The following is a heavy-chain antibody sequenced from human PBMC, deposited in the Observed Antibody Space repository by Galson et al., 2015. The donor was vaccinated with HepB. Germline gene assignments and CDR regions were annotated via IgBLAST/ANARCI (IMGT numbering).Heavy chain of an antibody. Sequence: TLSLTCAVSGYSISSGYYWGWLRQPPGKGLEWIGSIYDSGSTYYNPSLKSRFTISVDTSKNQFSLRLSSLTAEDTAVYYWARGQGATGYYYYXXDVWGQGTPVXVSS. CDR1: GYSISSGYY. V-gene: IGHV4-38-2*01. J-gene: IGHJ6*02. D-gene: IGHD1-26*01. CDR2: IYDSGST. CDR3: ARGQGATGYYYYXXDV.